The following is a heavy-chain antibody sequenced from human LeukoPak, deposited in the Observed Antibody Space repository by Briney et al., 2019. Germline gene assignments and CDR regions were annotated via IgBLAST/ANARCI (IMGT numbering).Heavy chain of an antibody. Sequence: ASVKVSCKASGYTFTDYGINWVRQAPGQGLEWMGWISGYHGDTKYAQRLQGRVTMTTDTSTSTAYMELRSLRSDDTAVYYCARKAYGDYAQNDYWGQGTLVTVSS. CDR2: ISGYHGDT. D-gene: IGHD4-17*01. V-gene: IGHV1-18*01. J-gene: IGHJ4*02. CDR3: ARKAYGDYAQNDY. CDR1: GYTFTDYG.